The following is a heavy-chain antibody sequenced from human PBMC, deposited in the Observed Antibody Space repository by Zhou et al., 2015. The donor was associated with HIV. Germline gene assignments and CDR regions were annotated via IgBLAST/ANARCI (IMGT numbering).Heavy chain of an antibody. CDR3: AREEVVTARRYYGLDV. J-gene: IGHJ6*02. CDR2: IWYDGSNK. CDR1: GFTFNSYG. Sequence: QVQLVESGGGVVQPGRSLRLSCVASGFTFNSYGMHWVRQAPGKGLEWVAIIWYDGSNKYYSDSVKGRFTISRDNSKNTLYLQMNILRAEDTAVYYCAREEVVTARRYYGLDVWGQGTTVTVSS. V-gene: IGHV3-33*01. D-gene: IGHD2-21*02.